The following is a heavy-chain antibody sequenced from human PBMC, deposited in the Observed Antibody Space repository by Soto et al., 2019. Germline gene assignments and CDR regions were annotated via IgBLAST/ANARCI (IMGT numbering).Heavy chain of an antibody. V-gene: IGHV4-31*03. Sequence: QVQLQESGPGLVKPSQTLSLTCTVSGGSISSVGYYWSWLRQHPGKGLEWIGYIYYSGSTYNNPSLQCRVTIAVHRSKNQFSLERSSVTGAERAVYYWARGVIHWGQGTLVTVSS. CDR3: ARGVIH. CDR2: IYYSGST. J-gene: IGHJ4*02. D-gene: IGHD2-21*01. CDR1: GGSISSVGYY.